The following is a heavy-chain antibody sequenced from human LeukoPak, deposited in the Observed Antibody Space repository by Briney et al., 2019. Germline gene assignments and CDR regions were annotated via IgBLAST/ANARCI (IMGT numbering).Heavy chain of an antibody. CDR3: ARVGTPGYSGYDH. D-gene: IGHD5-12*01. Sequence: SQTLSLTCTVSGASVSSGGYYWSWIRQHPGKGLEWIGSIYYSGRTYYNPSLKSRVTTSIDTSKNQFSLKLSSVPAADTAVYYCARVGTPGYSGYDHWGQGTLVTVSS. CDR2: IYYSGRT. CDR1: GASVSSGGYY. V-gene: IGHV4-31*03. J-gene: IGHJ4*02.